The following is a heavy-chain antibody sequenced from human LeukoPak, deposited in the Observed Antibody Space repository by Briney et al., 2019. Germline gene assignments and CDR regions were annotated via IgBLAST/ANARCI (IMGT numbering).Heavy chain of an antibody. J-gene: IGHJ4*02. D-gene: IGHD6-19*01. CDR1: GFTFSSYS. Sequence: PGGSLRLSCAASGFTFSSYSMNWVRQAPGKGLEWVSSISSSSSYICYADSVKGRFTISRDNSKSTLYLQMNSLRAEDTALYYCARHSGGAVAGNPCDYWGQGALVTVSS. CDR3: ARHSGGAVAGNPCDY. CDR2: ISSSSSYI. V-gene: IGHV3-21*04.